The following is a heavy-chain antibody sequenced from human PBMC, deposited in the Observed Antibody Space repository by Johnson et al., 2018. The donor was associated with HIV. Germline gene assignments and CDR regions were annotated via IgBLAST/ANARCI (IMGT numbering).Heavy chain of an antibody. D-gene: IGHD5-12*01. J-gene: IGHJ3*02. CDR3: ARVKVATINAFDI. Sequence: QVQLVESGGGVVQPGRSLRLSCAASGFTFSSYAMHWVRQAPGKGLEWVAVISYDGSNKYYADSVKGRFTISRDNSKNTLYLQMNSLRAEDTAVYYCARVKVATINAFDIWGQWTMVTVSP. V-gene: IGHV3-30-3*01. CDR2: ISYDGSNK. CDR1: GFTFSSYA.